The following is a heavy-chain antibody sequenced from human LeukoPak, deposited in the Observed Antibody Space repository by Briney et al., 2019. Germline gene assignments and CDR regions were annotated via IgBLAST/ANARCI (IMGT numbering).Heavy chain of an antibody. D-gene: IGHD6-19*01. Sequence: ASVKVSCKASGYTFTSYGISWVRQAPGQGLEWMGWISAYNGNTNYAQKLQGRVTMTTDTSTSTAYMELRSLRSDDTAVYYCARVEQWPRGHTPDFDYWGQGTLVTASS. J-gene: IGHJ4*02. V-gene: IGHV1-18*01. CDR1: GYTFTSYG. CDR3: ARVEQWPRGHTPDFDY. CDR2: ISAYNGNT.